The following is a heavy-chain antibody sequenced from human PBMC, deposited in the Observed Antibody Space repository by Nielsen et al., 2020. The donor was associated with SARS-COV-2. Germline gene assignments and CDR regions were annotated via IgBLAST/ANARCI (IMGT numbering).Heavy chain of an antibody. CDR2: IYSGGSST. Sequence: GESLKISCAASEFTFSSYAMSWVRQAPGKGLEWVSLIYSGGSSTYYADSVKGRFTISRDDSKNTLYLQMNSLRAEDTAVYYCAKYWFGEDWYFDLWGRGTLVTVSS. D-gene: IGHD3-10*01. V-gene: IGHV3-23*03. CDR3: AKYWFGEDWYFDL. CDR1: EFTFSSYA. J-gene: IGHJ2*01.